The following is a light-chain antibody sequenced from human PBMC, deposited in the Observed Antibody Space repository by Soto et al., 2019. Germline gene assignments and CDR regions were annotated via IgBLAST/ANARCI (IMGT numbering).Light chain of an antibody. CDR3: QQYGYSQWT. Sequence: ESVFAQSPGTLSLSPGGRATLSCRASQSVSNNYLAWSQQKPGQAPRLLIYGASNRATGIPDRFSGSGSGTEFTLTISRLEPEDFAVYFCQQYGYSQWTFGQGTKVDIK. CDR2: GAS. J-gene: IGKJ1*01. V-gene: IGKV3-20*01. CDR1: QSVSNNY.